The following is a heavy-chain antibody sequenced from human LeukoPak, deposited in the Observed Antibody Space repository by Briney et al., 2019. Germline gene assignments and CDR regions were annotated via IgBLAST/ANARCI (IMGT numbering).Heavy chain of an antibody. CDR2: ICSSSSYI. D-gene: IGHD2-15*01. CDR3: AREGRYCSGGSCYGFYGMDV. J-gene: IGHJ6*04. Sequence: GGSLRLSCAASGFTFSSYSMNWVRQAPGKGLEWVSSICSSSSYIYYADLVKGRFTISRDNAKNSLYLQMSSLRAEDTAVYYCAREGRYCSGGSCYGFYGMDVWGKGTTVTVSS. CDR1: GFTFSSYS. V-gene: IGHV3-21*01.